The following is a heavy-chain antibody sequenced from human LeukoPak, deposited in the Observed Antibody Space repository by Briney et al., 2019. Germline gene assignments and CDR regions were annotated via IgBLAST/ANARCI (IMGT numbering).Heavy chain of an antibody. D-gene: IGHD1-1*01. J-gene: IGHJ4*02. CDR1: GRSLSSYY. CDR2: ISTSGST. V-gene: IGHV4-4*07. Sequence: ASETLSLTCTVSGRSLSSYYWSWIRQPAGKGRQWIERISTSGSTSYNPSLESRVAMSIDTSKNQFSLRLTSVTAADTAVYYCARDATTLTTIMDYWGQGTLVTVSS. CDR3: ARDATTLTTIMDY.